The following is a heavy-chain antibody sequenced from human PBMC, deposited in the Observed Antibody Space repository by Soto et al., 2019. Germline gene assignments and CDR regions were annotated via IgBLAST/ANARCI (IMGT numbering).Heavy chain of an antibody. V-gene: IGHV4-30-2*01. CDR1: GDSISSGIYL. CDR2: IYHSGST. Sequence: QLQESGSGLVRPSQTLSLTCAVSGDSISSGIYLWSWIRQPPGKGLEWIGYIYHSGSTYYNPSLNSRVTISVDTSKNQFSLELSSVTAADTAVYYWARGGSYSSGGEVDVWGQGTTVTVSS. D-gene: IGHD6-25*01. CDR3: ARGGSYSSGGEVDV. J-gene: IGHJ6*02.